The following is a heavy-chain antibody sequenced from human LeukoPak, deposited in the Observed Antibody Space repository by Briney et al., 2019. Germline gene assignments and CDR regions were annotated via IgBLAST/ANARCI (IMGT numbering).Heavy chain of an antibody. CDR3: ARDRGGVADAFDI. D-gene: IGHD3-10*01. J-gene: IGHJ3*02. V-gene: IGHV3-23*01. CDR1: GFTFSTYD. CDR2: ISRGGGGST. Sequence: GGSLRLSCAASGFTFSTYDMSWVRQAPGKGLECVASISRGGGGSTYYADSVKGRFTISRDNAKNSLYLQMNSLRAEDTAVYYCARDRGGVADAFDIWGQGTMVTVSS.